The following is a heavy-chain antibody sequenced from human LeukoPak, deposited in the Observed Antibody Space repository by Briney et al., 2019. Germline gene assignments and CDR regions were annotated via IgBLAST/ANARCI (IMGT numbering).Heavy chain of an antibody. J-gene: IGHJ4*02. V-gene: IGHV4-4*07. CDR2: IYTSGST. Sequence: SETLSLTCTVSGGSISSYYWSWIRQPAGKGLEWIGRIYTSGSTNYNPSLKSRLTMSVDTSKNQFSLKLSSLTAADTAVYYCARQYYDSNGYDYWGQGTLVTVSS. CDR3: ARQYYDSNGYDY. CDR1: GGSISSYY. D-gene: IGHD3-22*01.